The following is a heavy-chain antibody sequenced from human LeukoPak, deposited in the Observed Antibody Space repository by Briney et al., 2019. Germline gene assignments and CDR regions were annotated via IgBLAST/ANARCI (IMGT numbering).Heavy chain of an antibody. CDR3: ARGRVANWNYGWFDP. CDR1: GGSFSGYY. J-gene: IGHJ5*02. CDR2: INHSGST. D-gene: IGHD1-7*01. Sequence: SETLSLTCAVYGGSFSGYYWSWIRQPPGKGLEWIGEINHSGSTNYNPSLKSRVTISVDTSKNQFSLKLSSETAADTAVYYCARGRVANWNYGWFDPWGQGTLVTVSS. V-gene: IGHV4-34*01.